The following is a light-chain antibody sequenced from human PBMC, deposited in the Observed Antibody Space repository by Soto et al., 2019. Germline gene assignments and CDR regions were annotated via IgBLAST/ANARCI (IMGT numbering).Light chain of an antibody. CDR1: SSDVGAYNY. CDR3: SSYTSSRPYV. V-gene: IGLV2-14*01. Sequence: QSALTQPASVSGSPGQSIAISCTGTSSDVGAYNYVSWYQQHPGKAPKLMIYDVSNRPSGVSNRFSGSKSDNTASLTISGLQAEDEADYYCSSYTSSRPYVFGSGTKLTVL. CDR2: DVS. J-gene: IGLJ1*01.